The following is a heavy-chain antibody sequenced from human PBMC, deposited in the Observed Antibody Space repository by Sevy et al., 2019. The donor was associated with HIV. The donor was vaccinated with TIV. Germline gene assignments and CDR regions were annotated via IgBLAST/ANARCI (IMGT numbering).Heavy chain of an antibody. CDR2: INPNSGAT. CDR1: GYTFTGYY. D-gene: IGHD2-15*01. V-gene: IGHV1-2*06. CDR3: ARVPDPYCSAGRCYLGYFDY. J-gene: IGHJ4*02. Sequence: GASVKVSCKASGYTFTGYYMHWVRQAPGQGLEWMGRINPNSGATNYAQKFQGRVTMTRDTSISTAYMELSRLTSDDTAVYYCARVPDPYCSAGRCYLGYFDYWGQGTLVTVSS.